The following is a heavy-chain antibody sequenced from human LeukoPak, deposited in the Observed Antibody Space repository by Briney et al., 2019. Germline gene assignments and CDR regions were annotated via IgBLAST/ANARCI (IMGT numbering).Heavy chain of an antibody. V-gene: IGHV1-69*13. CDR1: GGTFSSYA. CDR3: ARSDTAMYVYFDY. D-gene: IGHD5-18*01. CDR2: IIPIFGTA. Sequence: SVKVSCKASGGTFSSYAISWVRQAPGQGLEWMGGIIPIFGTANYAQKFQGRVTITADESTSTAYMELSSLRSEDTAVYYCARSDTAMYVYFDYWGQGTLVTVSS. J-gene: IGHJ4*02.